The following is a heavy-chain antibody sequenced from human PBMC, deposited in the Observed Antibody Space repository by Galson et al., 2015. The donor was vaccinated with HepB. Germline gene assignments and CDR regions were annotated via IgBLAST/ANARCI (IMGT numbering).Heavy chain of an antibody. CDR2: IYHSGGT. D-gene: IGHD3-10*01. J-gene: IGHJ4*02. CDR3: ARAKEGRGYFDY. CDR1: GDSISNDRW. V-gene: IGHV4-4*02. Sequence: ETLSLTCAVSGDSISNDRWWSWVRQPPGEGLEWIGEIYHSGGTNYRPSLKSRVTISVDKSKNLFSLKLTFVTAADTAVYYCARAKEGRGYFDYWGQGTLVTVSS.